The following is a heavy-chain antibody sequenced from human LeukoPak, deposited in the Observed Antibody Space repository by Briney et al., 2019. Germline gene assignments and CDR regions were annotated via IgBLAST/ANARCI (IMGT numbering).Heavy chain of an antibody. CDR2: IIPIFGTA. J-gene: IGHJ6*03. D-gene: IGHD3-22*01. CDR3: ARAPTYYYDSSGYYYYYYMDV. V-gene: IGHV1-69*05. Sequence: ASVKVSCEASGGTFSSYAISWVRQAPGQGLEWMGGIIPIFGTANYAQKFQGRVTITTDESTSTAYMELSSLRSEDTAVYYCARAPTYYYDSSGYYYYYYMDVWGKGTTVTVSS. CDR1: GGTFSSYA.